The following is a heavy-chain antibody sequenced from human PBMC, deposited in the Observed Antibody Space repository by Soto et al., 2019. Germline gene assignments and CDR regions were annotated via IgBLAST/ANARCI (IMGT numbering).Heavy chain of an antibody. CDR2: ISSSSSYI. CDR1: GFTFSSYS. CDR3: AREGDPKTLGRYSGPNWFDP. D-gene: IGHD5-12*01. J-gene: IGHJ5*02. V-gene: IGHV3-21*01. Sequence: GGSLRLSCAASGFTFSSYSMNWVRQAPGKGLEWVSSISSSSSYIYYADSVKGRFTISRDNAKNSLYLQMNSLRAEDTAVYYCAREGDPKTLGRYSGPNWFDPWGQGTLVTVSS.